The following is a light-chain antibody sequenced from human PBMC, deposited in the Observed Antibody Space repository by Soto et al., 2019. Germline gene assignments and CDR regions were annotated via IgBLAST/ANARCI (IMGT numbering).Light chain of an antibody. CDR1: SSNIGAGYD. Sequence: QSVLTQPPSVSGAPGQRVTISCTGSSSNIGAGYDVHWYQQLPGTAPKLLICGNSNRPSGVPDRFSGSKSGTSASLAITGLQAEDEADYYCQSYDSSLSGYVFGGGTELTVL. CDR2: GNS. J-gene: IGLJ3*02. CDR3: QSYDSSLSGYV. V-gene: IGLV1-40*01.